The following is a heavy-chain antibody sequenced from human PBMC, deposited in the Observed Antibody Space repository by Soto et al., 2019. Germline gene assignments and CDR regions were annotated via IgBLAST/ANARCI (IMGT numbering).Heavy chain of an antibody. CDR2: FDPEDGET. CDR3: ATTIGSEGEQYSYYGMDV. D-gene: IGHD1-1*01. J-gene: IGHJ6*02. Sequence: GASVKVSCKVSGYTLTELSMHWVRQAPGKGLEWMGGFDPEDGETIYAQKFQGRVTMTEDTSTDTAYMELSSLRSEDTAVYYCATTIGSEGEQYSYYGMDVWGQGTTVTVSS. CDR1: GYTLTELS. V-gene: IGHV1-24*01.